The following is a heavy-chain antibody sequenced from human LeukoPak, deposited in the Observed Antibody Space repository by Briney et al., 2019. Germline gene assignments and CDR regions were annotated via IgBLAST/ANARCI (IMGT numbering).Heavy chain of an antibody. V-gene: IGHV3-23*01. CDR3: AKGRVAVAAYYYGMDV. J-gene: IGHJ6*02. CDR1: GFTFSSYA. Sequence: PGGSLRLSCAASGFTFSSYAMSWVRQAPGKGLEWVSAISGSGGSTYYADSVKGRFTISRDNSKNTLYLQMNSLRAEDTAVYYCAKGRVAVAAYYYGMDVWGQGTTVTVSS. D-gene: IGHD6-19*01. CDR2: ISGSGGST.